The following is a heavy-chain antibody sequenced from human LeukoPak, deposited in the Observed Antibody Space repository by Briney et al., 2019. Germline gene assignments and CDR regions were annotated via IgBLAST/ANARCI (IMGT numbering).Heavy chain of an antibody. CDR1: GFTFSSYA. V-gene: IGHV3-23*01. Sequence: GGSLRLSCAAPGFTFSSYAMSWVRQAPGKGLEWVSSISGGGGSHYYADSVKGRFTISSDNSKNTLYLQMNSLRAEDTAVYYCATRDSYASSGYYTPYFQHWGQGTLVTVSS. J-gene: IGHJ1*01. CDR2: ISGGGGSH. D-gene: IGHD3-22*01. CDR3: ATRDSYASSGYYTPYFQH.